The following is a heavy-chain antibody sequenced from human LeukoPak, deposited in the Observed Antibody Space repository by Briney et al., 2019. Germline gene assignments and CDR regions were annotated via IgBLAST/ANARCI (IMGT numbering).Heavy chain of an antibody. CDR3: ARLRWVVVAATGADY. D-gene: IGHD2-15*01. Sequence: RGESLKISCKGSGYSFTNYWIGWVRQMPGKGLEWMGIIYPGDSDTRYSPSFQGQVTISADKSISTAYLQWSSLKASDTAMYYCARLRWVVVAATGADYWGQGTLVTVSS. V-gene: IGHV5-51*01. J-gene: IGHJ4*02. CDR2: IYPGDSDT. CDR1: GYSFTNYW.